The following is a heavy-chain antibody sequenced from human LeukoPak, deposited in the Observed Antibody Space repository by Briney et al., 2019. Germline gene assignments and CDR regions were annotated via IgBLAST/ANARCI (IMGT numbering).Heavy chain of an antibody. J-gene: IGHJ5*02. V-gene: IGHV1-8*02. CDR1: GYTFTGYY. CDR2: MNPNSGNT. CDR3: AKKRYCSSTSCPGGGATWFDP. D-gene: IGHD2-2*01. Sequence: GASVKVSCKASGYTFTGYYMHWVRQATGQGLEWMGWMNPNSGNTGYAQKFQGRVTMTRNTSISTAYMELSSLRSEDTAVYYCAKKRYCSSTSCPGGGATWFDPWGQGTLVTVSS.